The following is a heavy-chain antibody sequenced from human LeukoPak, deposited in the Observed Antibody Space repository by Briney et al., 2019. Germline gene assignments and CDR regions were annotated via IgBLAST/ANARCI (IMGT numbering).Heavy chain of an antibody. J-gene: IGHJ4*02. Sequence: GRSLRLSCAASAFTFSDYAMNWVRQDAGKGLEWVSSISSSSNYVYNAASVQGRFTISRDNTKNALYLQMNSLRAEDTAVYYCTIDFDWFLIQFDYWGQGTLVTVSS. CDR3: TIDFDWFLIQFDY. V-gene: IGHV3-21*01. CDR2: ISSSSNYV. CDR1: AFTFSDYA. D-gene: IGHD3-9*01.